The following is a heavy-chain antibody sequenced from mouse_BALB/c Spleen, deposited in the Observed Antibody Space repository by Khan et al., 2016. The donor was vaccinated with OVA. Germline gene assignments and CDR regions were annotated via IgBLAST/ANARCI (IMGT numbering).Heavy chain of an antibody. Sequence: QVRLQQSGAELVRPGVSVKISCKGSGYTFTDFTLHWMKQSHTKSLEWIGVISTYYGDATYNQKFKGKATMTVDKASSTAYLELARLTSEDSAIXYGRRGGGGNRFAYWGQGTLVTVSA. CDR2: ISTYYGDA. CDR1: GYTFTDFT. J-gene: IGHJ3*01. CDR3: RRGGGGNRFAY. V-gene: IGHV1S137*01.